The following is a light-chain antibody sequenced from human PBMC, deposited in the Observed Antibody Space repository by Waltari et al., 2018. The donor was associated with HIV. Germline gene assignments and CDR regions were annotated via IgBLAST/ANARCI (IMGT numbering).Light chain of an antibody. J-gene: IGLJ2*01. V-gene: IGLV2-23*02. CDR1: SSDVGSYNF. CDR2: EVT. CDR3: CSYAGSSAFRI. Sequence: QSALTQPASVSGSPGQSITISCTGTSSDVGSYNFVSWYQHHPGKAPKLMIYEVTNRPSGVSNRFAASKSGNTASLTISGLQAEDEADYYCCSYAGSSAFRIFGGGTRLTVL.